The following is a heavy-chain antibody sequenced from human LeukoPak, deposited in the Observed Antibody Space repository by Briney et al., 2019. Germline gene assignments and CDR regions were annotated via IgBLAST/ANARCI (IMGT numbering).Heavy chain of an antibody. CDR2: IIPIFGTA. CDR3: ARSTSFSSGYYPYYFDY. J-gene: IGHJ4*02. D-gene: IGHD3-22*01. CDR1: GGTFSSYA. V-gene: IGHV1-69*06. Sequence: ASVKVSCKASGGTFSSYAISWVRQAPGQGLEWMGRIIPIFGTANYAQKFQGRVTITADKSTSTAYMELSSLRSEDTAVYYRARSTSFSSGYYPYYFDYWGQGTLVTVSS.